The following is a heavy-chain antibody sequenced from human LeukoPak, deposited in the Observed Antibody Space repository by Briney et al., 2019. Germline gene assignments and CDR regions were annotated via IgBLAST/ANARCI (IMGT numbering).Heavy chain of an antibody. Sequence: PSQTLSLTCTVSGGSIVSGNYYWIWIRQPAGKGLEWIGRTYSTGSANYNPSLKSRVTISVDTSKNQFSLKLSSVTAADTAVYYCARDTIWKSAFDIWGQGTMVTVSS. D-gene: IGHD3-9*01. CDR2: TYSTGSA. V-gene: IGHV4-61*02. CDR3: ARDTIWKSAFDI. CDR1: GGSIVSGNYY. J-gene: IGHJ3*02.